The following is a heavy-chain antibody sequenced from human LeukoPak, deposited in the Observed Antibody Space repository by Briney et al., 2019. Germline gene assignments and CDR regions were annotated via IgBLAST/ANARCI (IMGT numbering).Heavy chain of an antibody. CDR2: INPNSGGT. CDR1: GYTFSGYF. D-gene: IGHD3-22*01. Sequence: VASVKVFCKASGYTFSGYFIHWVRQAPGQGLEWMGWINPNSGGTNYAQKFQGRVTMTRDTSVSTAYMELSRLRSDDTAVYYCARGPYYYDSSGQNEYFQHWGQGTLVTVSS. V-gene: IGHV1-2*02. CDR3: ARGPYYYDSSGQNEYFQH. J-gene: IGHJ1*01.